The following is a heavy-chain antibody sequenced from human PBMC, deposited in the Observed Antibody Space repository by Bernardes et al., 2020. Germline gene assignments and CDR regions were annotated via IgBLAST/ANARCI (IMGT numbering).Heavy chain of an antibody. CDR3: ATPGGYCTSTSCPVLLWAD. CDR1: GGSISSSSYY. D-gene: IGHD2-2*01. J-gene: IGHJ4*02. V-gene: IGHV4-39*01. Sequence: SETLSLTCTVSGGSISSSSYYWGWIRQPPGKGLEWIGSIFSSGGTNYNPSLKSRVTISVDTSKNQFSLTLNSVTAADTAVYYCATPGGYCTSTSCPVLLWADGGQGTLVTVSS. CDR2: IFSSGGT.